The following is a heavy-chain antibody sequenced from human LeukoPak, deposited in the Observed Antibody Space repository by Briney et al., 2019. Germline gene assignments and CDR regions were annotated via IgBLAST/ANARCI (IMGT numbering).Heavy chain of an antibody. Sequence: GGSLRLSCAASGFTLSSYEMNWVRQAPGKGLEWVSYISSSGSTIYYADSVKGRFTISRDNAKNSLYLQMNSLRAEDTAVYYCARDHYDSYYMDVWGKGTTVTVSS. V-gene: IGHV3-48*03. CDR1: GFTLSSYE. CDR2: ISSSGSTI. CDR3: ARDHYDSYYMDV. J-gene: IGHJ6*03. D-gene: IGHD3-16*01.